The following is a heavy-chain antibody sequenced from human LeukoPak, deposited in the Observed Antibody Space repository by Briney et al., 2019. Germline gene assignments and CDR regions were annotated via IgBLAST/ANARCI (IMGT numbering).Heavy chain of an antibody. D-gene: IGHD5-12*01. CDR3: ARVSYSGYDYIYYYGMDV. CDR2: IIPILGIA. Sequence: GASVKVSCKASGYTFTGYYMHWVRQAPGQGLEWMGRIIPILGIANYAQKFQGRVTITADKSTSTAYMELSSLRSEDTAVYYCARVSYSGYDYIYYYGMDVWGQGTTVTVSS. CDR1: GYTFTGYY. J-gene: IGHJ6*02. V-gene: IGHV1-69*04.